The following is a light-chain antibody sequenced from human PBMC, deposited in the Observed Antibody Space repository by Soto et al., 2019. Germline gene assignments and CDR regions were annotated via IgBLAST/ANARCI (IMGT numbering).Light chain of an antibody. V-gene: IGLV1-40*01. CDR1: SSNLGANYH. CDR2: GST. Sequence: QSVLTQPPSVSGAPGQRVTISCTGSSSNLGANYHVHWYQQLPGRAPKLLIYGSTNRPSGVPDRISGPRSGTSASPAITGLQAEDEADYDCQSYVNSLSGGGLGGGTKLTVL. J-gene: IGLJ2*01. CDR3: QSYVNSLSGGG.